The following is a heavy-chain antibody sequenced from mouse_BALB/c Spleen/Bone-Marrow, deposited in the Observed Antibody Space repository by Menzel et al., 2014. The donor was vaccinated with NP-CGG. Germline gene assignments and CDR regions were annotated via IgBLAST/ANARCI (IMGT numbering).Heavy chain of an antibody. CDR2: INPSNGGT. V-gene: IGHV1S81*02. D-gene: IGHD1-2*01. J-gene: IGHJ3*01. Sequence: VKLMESGAELVEPGASVKLSCKASGYTFTSYYMYWVKQRPGQGLEWIGEINPSNGGTNFHEKFKSKATLTVDKSSSTAYMQLSSLTFEDSAIYYCTRPYYGYVGYAYWGQGTQVTVSA. CDR3: TRPYYGYVGYAY. CDR1: GYTFTSYY.